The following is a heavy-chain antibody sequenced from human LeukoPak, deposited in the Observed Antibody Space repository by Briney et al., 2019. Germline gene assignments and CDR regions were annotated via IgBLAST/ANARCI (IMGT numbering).Heavy chain of an antibody. CDR2: ISGSGGST. V-gene: IGHV3-23*01. J-gene: IGHJ4*02. CDR3: AEPEGGYYDIRPD. CDR1: GFTFSSYA. D-gene: IGHD3-22*01. Sequence: GGSLRLSCVASGFTFSSYAMSWVRQAPGKGLEWVSAISGSGGSTYYADSVKGRFTISRDNSKNTLYLQMNSLRAEDTAVYYCAEPEGGYYDIRPDWGQGTLVTVSS.